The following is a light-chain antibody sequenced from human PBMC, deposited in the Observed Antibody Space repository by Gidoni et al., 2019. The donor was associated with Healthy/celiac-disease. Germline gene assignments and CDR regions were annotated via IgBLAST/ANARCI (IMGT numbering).Light chain of an antibody. Sequence: EIVLTQSQATLSLSPGERATLSSRASQSVSSYLAWYQQKPGQAPRLLIYDASTRATGIPARFSGSGSGTDFTLTISSLEPEHFAVYYCQQRSNWPGFTFGPGTKVDIK. CDR1: QSVSSY. CDR2: DAS. J-gene: IGKJ3*01. V-gene: IGKV3-11*01. CDR3: QQRSNWPGFT.